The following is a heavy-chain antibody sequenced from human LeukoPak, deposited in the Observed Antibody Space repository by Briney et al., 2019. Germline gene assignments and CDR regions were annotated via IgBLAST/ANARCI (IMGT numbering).Heavy chain of an antibody. D-gene: IGHD2/OR15-2a*01. CDR1: GFTFSTYA. CDR2: INGRGDTT. Sequence: GGSLRLSCAASGFTFSTYAMSWVRQAPGKGLEWVSAINGRGDTTYYADSVKGRFTISRETSKSTVFLQMNSLRTEDTAVYYCAKDRVSPGFNLFDPWGQGTLVTVSS. CDR3: AKDRVSPGFNLFDP. J-gene: IGHJ5*02. V-gene: IGHV3-23*01.